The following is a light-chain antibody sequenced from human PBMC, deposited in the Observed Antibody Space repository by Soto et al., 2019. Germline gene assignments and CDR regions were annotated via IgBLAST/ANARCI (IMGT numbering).Light chain of an antibody. CDR1: SSDVGGYNY. V-gene: IGLV2-14*01. Sequence: QSALTQPASVSGSPGQSITISCTGTSSDVGGYNYVSWYQQHPGKAPTLMIYDVSNRPSGVSNRFSGSKSGNTASLTISGLQAEDEAAYYCSSYTSSSTLDVVFGGGTKLTVL. CDR3: SSYTSSSTLDVV. CDR2: DVS. J-gene: IGLJ2*01.